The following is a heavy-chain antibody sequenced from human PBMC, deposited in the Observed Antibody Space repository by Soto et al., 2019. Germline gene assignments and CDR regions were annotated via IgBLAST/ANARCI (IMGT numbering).Heavy chain of an antibody. Sequence: EVQLVESGGGLLQPGGSLRLSCAVSGSTFSNDWMHWVRQAPGKGLVWVSHINSDGSSTNYADFAKGRLTIARDNAKNTVYLQMNSLRAEDTVLYYFARDRSYSLDDWGQGTSVTVSS. CDR3: ARDRSYSLDD. CDR2: INSDGSST. V-gene: IGHV3-74*01. CDR1: GSTFSNDW. J-gene: IGHJ6*02.